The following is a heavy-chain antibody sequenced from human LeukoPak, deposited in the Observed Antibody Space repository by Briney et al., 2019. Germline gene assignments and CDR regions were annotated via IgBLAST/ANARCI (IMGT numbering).Heavy chain of an antibody. Sequence: GESLKISCKGSGYSFTSYWIGWVRQMPGKGLEWMGIIYPGDSDTRYSPSFKGQVTITADKSISTAYPQWSSLKASDTAMYYCARLAGYSSGWSDYWGQGTLVTVSS. J-gene: IGHJ4*02. D-gene: IGHD6-19*01. V-gene: IGHV5-51*01. CDR2: IYPGDSDT. CDR1: GYSFTSYW. CDR3: ARLAGYSSGWSDY.